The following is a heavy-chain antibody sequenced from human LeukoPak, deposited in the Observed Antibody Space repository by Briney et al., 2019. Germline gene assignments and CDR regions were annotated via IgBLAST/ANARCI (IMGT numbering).Heavy chain of an antibody. Sequence: GGSLRLSCAASGFTFSSYAMHWVRQAPGKGLEWVAVISYDGSNKYYADSVKGRFTISRDNSKNTLYLQMNSLRTEDTAAYYCAKDLVGYGSVKLAYGMDVWGQGTRVTVFS. CDR2: ISYDGSNK. CDR3: AKDLVGYGSVKLAYGMDV. CDR1: GFTFSSYA. J-gene: IGHJ6*02. D-gene: IGHD3-10*01. V-gene: IGHV3-30-3*01.